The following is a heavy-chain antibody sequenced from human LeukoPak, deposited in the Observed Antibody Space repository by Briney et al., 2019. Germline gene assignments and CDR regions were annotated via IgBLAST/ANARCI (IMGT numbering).Heavy chain of an antibody. CDR1: GFTFSNYG. CDR3: AKVLEGDYSNYSGSFDY. J-gene: IGHJ4*02. Sequence: GGSLRLSCAATGFTFSNYGMHWVRQAPGKGLEWVAFIRFDGSNKYYADSVKGRFTISRDNSKNTLYLQMTSLRAEDTAVYYCAKVLEGDYSNYSGSFDYWGQGTLVTVSS. V-gene: IGHV3-30*02. CDR2: IRFDGSNK. D-gene: IGHD4-11*01.